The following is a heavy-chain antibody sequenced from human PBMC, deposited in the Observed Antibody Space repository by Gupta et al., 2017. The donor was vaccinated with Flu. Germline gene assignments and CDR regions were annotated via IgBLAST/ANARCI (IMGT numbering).Heavy chain of an antibody. CDR3: ATVFEY. CDR2: VNNDGRGT. J-gene: IGHJ4*02. CDR1: YW. D-gene: IGHD2-21*02. V-gene: IGHV3-74*01. Sequence: YWMHWGRQVPWKGLVWDSRVNNDGRGTSYGDSVKGGFTITRDNAKNTLYLQMDRLGAEDTAVYYYATVFEYWGQGTLVTVSS.